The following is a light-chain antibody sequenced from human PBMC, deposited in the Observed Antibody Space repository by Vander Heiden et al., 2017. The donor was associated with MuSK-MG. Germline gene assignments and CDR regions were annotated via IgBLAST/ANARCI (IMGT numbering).Light chain of an antibody. Sequence: DIVMTQSPDSLAVSLGERATINCKSSQSVLYSSNNKNYLAWYQQKPGQPPKLLIYWASTRESGVPDRFSGSGSGTDFTLTISSLQAEDGAVYYCQQYYRTPLTFGGGTKVEIK. V-gene: IGKV4-1*01. J-gene: IGKJ4*01. CDR2: WAS. CDR1: QSVLYSSNNKNY. CDR3: QQYYRTPLT.